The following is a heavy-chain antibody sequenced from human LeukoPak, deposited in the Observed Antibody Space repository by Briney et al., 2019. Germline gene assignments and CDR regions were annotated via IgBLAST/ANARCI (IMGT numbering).Heavy chain of an antibody. V-gene: IGHV4-39*01. Sequence: PSETLSLTCTVSGGSISSSSYYWGWIRQPPGKGLEWIGSIYYSGSTYYNPSLKSRVTISVDTSKNQFSLKLSSVTAADTAVYYCARTGYSSGAADYWGQGTLATVSS. CDR3: ARTGYSSGAADY. J-gene: IGHJ4*02. D-gene: IGHD6-19*01. CDR1: GGSISSSSYY. CDR2: IYYSGST.